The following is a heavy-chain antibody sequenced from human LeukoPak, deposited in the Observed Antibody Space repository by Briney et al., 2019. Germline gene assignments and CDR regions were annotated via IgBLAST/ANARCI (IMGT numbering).Heavy chain of an antibody. J-gene: IGHJ4*02. Sequence: SETLSLTCTVSGGSISSYYWSWIRQPAGKGLEWIGSIYYSGSTYYNPSLKSRVTISVDTSKNHFSLKLTSVTAADTAVYYCARLYGNFQNYYDYWGQGTLVTVSS. CDR1: GGSISSYY. CDR3: ARLYGNFQNYYDY. V-gene: IGHV4-4*07. CDR2: IYYSGST. D-gene: IGHD4-23*01.